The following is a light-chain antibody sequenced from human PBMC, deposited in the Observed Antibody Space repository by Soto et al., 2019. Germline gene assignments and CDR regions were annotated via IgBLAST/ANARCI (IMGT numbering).Light chain of an antibody. V-gene: IGLV1-51*01. J-gene: IGLJ2*01. Sequence: QSVLTHPPSVSAATGQTVTSSCSGRSSNLGNNYVSWYQQLPGTAPTLLTYDNNKRPSGIPDRFYGSKSGTSATLGITGLQTGDEADYYCGTWDSSLSAVVFGGGTKVTVL. CDR2: DNN. CDR1: SSNLGNNY. CDR3: GTWDSSLSAVV.